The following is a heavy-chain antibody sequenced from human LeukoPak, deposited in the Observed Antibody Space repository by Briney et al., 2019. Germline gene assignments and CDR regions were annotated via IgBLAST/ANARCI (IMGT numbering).Heavy chain of an antibody. J-gene: IGHJ4*02. Sequence: GASVKVSCKASGYTFTSYGVSWVRQAPGQGLEWMGWTSAYDGDTNYTQKLQGRVTMTTDTSTGTAYMELRRLRSDNTAVYYCARHWGDYHYVWGSYRYDYWGQGTLVTVSS. CDR3: ARHWGDYHYVWGSYRYDY. D-gene: IGHD3-16*02. CDR1: GYTFTSYG. CDR2: TSAYDGDT. V-gene: IGHV1-18*01.